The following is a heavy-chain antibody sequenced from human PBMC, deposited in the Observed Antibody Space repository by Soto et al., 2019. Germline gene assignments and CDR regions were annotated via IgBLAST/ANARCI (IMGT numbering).Heavy chain of an antibody. CDR3: ARATDYDFWSGYWGSGYYFDY. CDR2: ISAYNGNT. J-gene: IGHJ4*02. CDR1: GYTFTSYG. V-gene: IGHV1-18*01. D-gene: IGHD3-3*01. Sequence: GASVKLSCKDSGYTFTSYGISWVRQAPGQGLEWMGWISAYNGNTNYAQKLQGRVTMTTDTSTSTAYMELRSLRSDDTAVYYCARATDYDFWSGYWGSGYYFDYWGQGTLVTVSS.